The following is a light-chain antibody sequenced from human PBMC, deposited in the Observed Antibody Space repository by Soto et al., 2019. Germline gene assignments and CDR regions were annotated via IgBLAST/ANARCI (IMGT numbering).Light chain of an antibody. CDR2: DSS. Sequence: EMVLTQSPATLSLSPGDRATLSCRASQSVGRYLAWYQQRPGQAPRLLIYDSSNRVTGIPARFSGNGSGRDFTLTISSLEPEYFAVYYCQYHTDWPPYTFGQGTTLEI. CDR3: QYHTDWPPYT. J-gene: IGKJ2*01. V-gene: IGKV3-11*02. CDR1: QSVGRY.